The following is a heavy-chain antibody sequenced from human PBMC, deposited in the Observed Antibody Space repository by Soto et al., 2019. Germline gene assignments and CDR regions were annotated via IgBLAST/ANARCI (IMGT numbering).Heavy chain of an antibody. CDR1: GFTFSDYY. CDR2: ITSGTIYT. D-gene: IGHD3-10*01. V-gene: IGHV3-11*05. J-gene: IGHJ4*02. Sequence: GGSLRLSCAASGFTFSDYYMSWIRQAPGKGLEWVSYITSGTIYTNYADSVKGRFTISRDNAKNSLYLLMNSLRAEDTAVYYCAGDYLGTTYYGSGIYYDSWGQGTLVTVSS. CDR3: AGDYLGTTYYGSGIYYDS.